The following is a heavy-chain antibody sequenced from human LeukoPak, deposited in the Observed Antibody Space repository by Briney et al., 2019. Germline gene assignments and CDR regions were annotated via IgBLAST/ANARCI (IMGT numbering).Heavy chain of an antibody. CDR3: ARVVSMTMIVVIPLYFDY. CDR1: GYSISSGYY. V-gene: IGHV4-38-2*02. Sequence: SETLSLTCIVSGYSISSGYYWGWIRQPPGKGLEWIGNIFHSGSTYYNPSLKSRVTISVDTSKNQFSLKLTSVTAADTAVYYCARVVSMTMIVVIPLYFDYWGQGTLVTVSS. CDR2: IFHSGST. J-gene: IGHJ4*02. D-gene: IGHD3-22*01.